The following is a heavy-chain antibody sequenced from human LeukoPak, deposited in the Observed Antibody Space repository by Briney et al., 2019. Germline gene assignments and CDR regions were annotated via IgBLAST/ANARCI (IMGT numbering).Heavy chain of an antibody. Sequence: GGSLRLSCAASGVTFSTDAMNWLRQAPGKGLEWVSVISGGGGTTYYADSVKGRFTISRDNSKNTLFVLMNSLRDEDTAVYYCATTRDDTYFNVIFDLWGQGTLVTVSS. CDR1: GVTFSTDA. D-gene: IGHD2-21*01. V-gene: IGHV3-23*01. CDR3: ATTRDDTYFNVIFDL. J-gene: IGHJ4*02. CDR2: ISGGGGTT.